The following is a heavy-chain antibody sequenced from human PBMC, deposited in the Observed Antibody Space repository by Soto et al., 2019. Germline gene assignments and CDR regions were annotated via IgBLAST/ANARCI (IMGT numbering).Heavy chain of an antibody. CDR1: GFTFSTYW. CDR3: ARDRAMDDY. V-gene: IGHV3-7*05. D-gene: IGHD5-18*01. J-gene: IGHJ4*02. Sequence: EVQLVESGGGLVQPGGSLRLSCAASGFTFSTYWMNWVRQAPGKGLEWVANINQDGSAINYVDSVRGRFTISRDNAKNSLYLQMSSLRADDTAVYYCARDRAMDDYWGQGTLVTVSS. CDR2: INQDGSAI.